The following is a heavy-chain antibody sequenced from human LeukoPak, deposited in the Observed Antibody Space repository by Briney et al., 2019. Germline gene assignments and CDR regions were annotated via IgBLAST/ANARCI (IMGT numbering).Heavy chain of an antibody. V-gene: IGHV1-58*02. Sequence: SVKVSCKASGFTFTRSAMQWVRQARGQRLEWIGWIVVGSGNTNYAQKFQERVTITRDMSTSTAYMELSSLRSEGTAVYFCAAADYYDSSGYYPYAFHIWGQGTMVTVSS. J-gene: IGHJ3*02. D-gene: IGHD3-22*01. CDR3: AAADYYDSSGYYPYAFHI. CDR2: IVVGSGNT. CDR1: GFTFTRSA.